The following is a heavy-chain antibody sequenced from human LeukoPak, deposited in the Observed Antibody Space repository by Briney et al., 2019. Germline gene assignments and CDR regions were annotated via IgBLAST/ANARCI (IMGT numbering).Heavy chain of an antibody. CDR1: GYTFTGYY. CDR2: INPNSGGT. D-gene: IGHD3-22*01. V-gene: IGHV1-2*02. Sequence: ASVKVSCKASGYTFTGYYMHWVPQAPGQGLEWMGWINPNSGGTNYAQKFQGRVTMTRDTSISTAYMELSRLRSDDTAVYYCARVVVSYYQSRGAFDIWGQGTMVTVSS. J-gene: IGHJ3*02. CDR3: ARVVVSYYQSRGAFDI.